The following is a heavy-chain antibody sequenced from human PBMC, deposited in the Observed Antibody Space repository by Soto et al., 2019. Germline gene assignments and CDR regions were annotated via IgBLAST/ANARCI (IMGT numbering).Heavy chain of an antibody. CDR3: ARSQGSSTRLEIYYYYYSGMDV. CDR2: IIPISGTA. J-gene: IGHJ6*02. D-gene: IGHD2-2*01. V-gene: IGHV1-69*01. CDR1: GGTFSSYA. Sequence: QVQLVQSGAEVKKPGSSVKVSCKASGGTFSSYAISWVRQAPGQGLEWMGGIIPISGTANYAQKFQGRVTITADESTRTAYMELSSMRSEDTAVSYCARSQGSSTRLEIYYYYYSGMDVLGQGTTVTVSS.